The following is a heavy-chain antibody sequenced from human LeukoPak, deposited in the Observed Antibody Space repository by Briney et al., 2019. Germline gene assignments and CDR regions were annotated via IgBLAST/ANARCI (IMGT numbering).Heavy chain of an antibody. CDR3: ARGSSLTTATSALFES. CDR2: VRQDGGET. D-gene: IGHD1-1*01. Sequence: RGSLRLSCAASGFTFSTYWMTWVRQAPGKGLEWVANVRQDGGETFYVDSVKGRFTISRDNAKNSLFLQMNSLRAEDTALYYCARGSSLTTATSALFESWGQGSLVTVSS. J-gene: IGHJ4*02. CDR1: GFTFSTYW. V-gene: IGHV3-7*01.